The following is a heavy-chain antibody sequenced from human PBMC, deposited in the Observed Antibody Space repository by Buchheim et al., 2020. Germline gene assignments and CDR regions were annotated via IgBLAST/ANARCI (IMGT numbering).Heavy chain of an antibody. CDR2: IYYSGST. Sequence: QLQLQESGPGLVKPSETLSLTCTVSGGSISSSSYYWGWIRQPPGKGLEWIGSIYYSGSTYYNPSLKSRVTISVDTSKNQFSLKLSSVTAADTAVYYCARNLESYYDSSGLLFDYWGQGTL. V-gene: IGHV4-39*01. J-gene: IGHJ4*02. D-gene: IGHD3-22*01. CDR3: ARNLESYYDSSGLLFDY. CDR1: GGSISSSSYY.